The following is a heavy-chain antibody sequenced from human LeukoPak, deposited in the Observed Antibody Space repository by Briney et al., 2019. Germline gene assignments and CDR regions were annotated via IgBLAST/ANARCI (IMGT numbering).Heavy chain of an antibody. CDR2: INHSGST. D-gene: IGHD3-3*01. CDR1: GGSFSGYY. V-gene: IGHV4-34*01. CDR3: ARVLLLRFSYGMDV. J-gene: IGHJ6*02. Sequence: PSETLSLTCAVYGGSFSGYYWSWIRQPPGKGLEWIGEINHSGSTNYNPSLKSRVTISVDTSKNQFSLKLSSVTAADTAVYYCARVLLLRFSYGMDVWGQGTTVTVSS.